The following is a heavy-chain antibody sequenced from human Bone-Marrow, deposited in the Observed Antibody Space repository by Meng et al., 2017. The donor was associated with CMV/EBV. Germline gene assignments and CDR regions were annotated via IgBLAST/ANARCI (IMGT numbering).Heavy chain of an antibody. D-gene: IGHD5-18*01. Sequence: SVKVSCKASGGTFSSYAISWVRQAPGQGLEWMGGIIPIFGTANYAQKFQGRVTITTDESTSTAYMELSSLRSEDTAVYYCARDQESYSYGLTDYGIDVWGQGTTVTVSS. CDR3: ARDQESYSYGLTDYGIDV. CDR1: GGTFSSYA. CDR2: IIPIFGTA. V-gene: IGHV1-69*05. J-gene: IGHJ6*02.